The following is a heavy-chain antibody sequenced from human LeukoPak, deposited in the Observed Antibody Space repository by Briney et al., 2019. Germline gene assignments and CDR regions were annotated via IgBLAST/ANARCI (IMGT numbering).Heavy chain of an antibody. CDR3: AKFSSSGWSRSTNK. D-gene: IGHD6-19*01. V-gene: IGHV3-21*04. CDR1: GFTFSSYS. J-gene: IGHJ4*02. CDR2: ISSSSSYI. Sequence: GGSLRLSCAASGFTFSSYSMNWVRQAPGKGLEWVSSISSSSSYIYYADSVKGRFTISRDNAKNSLYLQMNSLRAEDTAVYYCAKFSSSGWSRSTNKWGQGTLVTVSS.